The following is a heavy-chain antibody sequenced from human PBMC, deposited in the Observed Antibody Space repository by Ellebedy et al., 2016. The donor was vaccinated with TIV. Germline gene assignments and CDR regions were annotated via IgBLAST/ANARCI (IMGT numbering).Heavy chain of an antibody. CDR2: IHNSGST. CDR1: GGSISTYY. Sequence: LETLSLTCTVSGGSISTYYWSWIRQPPGKGLEWIGFIHNSGSTNYNPSLKTRVTLSLNTSNNQFSLRLTSVTAADTAVYYCARHHGYSGFFDFWGQGSQVTVSS. V-gene: IGHV4-59*01. D-gene: IGHD5-24*01. J-gene: IGHJ4*02. CDR3: ARHHGYSGFFDF.